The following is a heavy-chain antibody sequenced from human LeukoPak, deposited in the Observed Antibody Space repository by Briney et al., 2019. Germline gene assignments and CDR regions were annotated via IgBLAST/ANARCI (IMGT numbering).Heavy chain of an antibody. Sequence: SETLSLTCTVSGGPISSSSYYWGWIRQPPGKGLEWIGSIYYSGSTYYNPSLKSRVTISVDTSKNQFSLKLSSVTAADTAVYYCARQWRFDPWGQGTLVTVSS. V-gene: IGHV4-39*01. CDR2: IYYSGST. J-gene: IGHJ5*02. CDR1: GGPISSSSYY. CDR3: ARQWRFDP.